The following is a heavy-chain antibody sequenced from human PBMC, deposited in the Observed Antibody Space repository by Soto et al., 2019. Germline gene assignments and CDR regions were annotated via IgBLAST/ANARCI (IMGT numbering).Heavy chain of an antibody. D-gene: IGHD3-3*01. Sequence: PSETLSLTCTVSGGSISSYYWSWIRQPPGKGLEWIGYIYYSGSTNYNPSLKSRVTISVDTSKNQFSLKLSSVTAADTAVYYCARSPISITIFGVALNWFDPWGQGTLVTVSS. CDR2: IYYSGST. J-gene: IGHJ5*02. CDR3: ARSPISITIFGVALNWFDP. V-gene: IGHV4-59*01. CDR1: GGSISSYY.